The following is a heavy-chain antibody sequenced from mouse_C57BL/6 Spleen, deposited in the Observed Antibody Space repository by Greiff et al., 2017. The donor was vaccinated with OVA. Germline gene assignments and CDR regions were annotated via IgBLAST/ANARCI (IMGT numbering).Heavy chain of an antibody. Sequence: VQLQQSGPELVKPGASVKISCKASGYTFTDYYMNWVKQSHGKSLEWIGDINPNNGGTSYNQKFKGKATLTVDKSSSTAYMELRSLTSEDSAVYYCVTGTKWYFDVWGTGTTVTVSS. V-gene: IGHV1-26*01. D-gene: IGHD4-1*01. J-gene: IGHJ1*03. CDR1: GYTFTDYY. CDR3: VTGTKWYFDV. CDR2: INPNNGGT.